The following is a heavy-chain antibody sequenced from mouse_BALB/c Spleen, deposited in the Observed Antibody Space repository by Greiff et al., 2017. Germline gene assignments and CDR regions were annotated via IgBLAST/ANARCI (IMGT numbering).Heavy chain of an antibody. Sequence: VQRVESGAELMKPGASVKISCKATGYTFSSYWIEWVKQRPGHGLEWIGEILPGSGSTNYNEKFKGKATFTADTSSNTAYMQLSSLTSEDSAVYYCAREGNGNYGFAYWGQGTLVTVSA. CDR2: ILPGSGST. V-gene: IGHV1-9*01. CDR1: GYTFSSYW. D-gene: IGHD2-1*01. J-gene: IGHJ3*01. CDR3: AREGNGNYGFAY.